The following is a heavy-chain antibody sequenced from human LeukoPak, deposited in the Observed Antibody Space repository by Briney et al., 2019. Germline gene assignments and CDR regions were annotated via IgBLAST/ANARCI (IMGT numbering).Heavy chain of an antibody. V-gene: IGHV4-34*01. CDR2: INHSGST. J-gene: IGHJ4*02. CDR1: GGSLSGYY. D-gene: IGHD4-17*01. Sequence: SETLSLTCAVYGGSLSGYYWSWIRQPPGKGLEWIGEINHSGSTNYNPSLKSRVTISVDTSKNQFSLKLSSVTAADTAVYYCASGLRPRLFDYWGQGTLVTVSS. CDR3: ASGLRPRLFDY.